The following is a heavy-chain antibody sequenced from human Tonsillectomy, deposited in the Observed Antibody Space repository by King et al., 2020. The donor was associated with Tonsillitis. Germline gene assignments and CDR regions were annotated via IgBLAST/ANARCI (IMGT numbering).Heavy chain of an antibody. D-gene: IGHD2-15*01. CDR1: GGSISGGAYY. J-gene: IGHJ5*02. CDR2: SYYSGDT. Sequence: VQLQESGPGLVKPSQTLSLTCTVSGGSISGGAYYLSWIRQHPGKGLEWIGDSYYSGDTYYNPSLNGRLSISVDGPKNQFSLRLGSVTAPDTAGYYCGRYEGGVFDPGGQGTLVTVSS. CDR3: GRYEGGVFDP. V-gene: IGHV4-31*03.